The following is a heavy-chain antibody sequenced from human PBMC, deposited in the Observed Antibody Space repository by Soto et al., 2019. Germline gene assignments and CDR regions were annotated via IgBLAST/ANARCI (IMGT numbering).Heavy chain of an antibody. J-gene: IGHJ3*02. CDR2: IRDKTNGYAT. CDR1: GFSISGSA. Sequence: EVQLVESGGDLVQPGGSLKLSCAASGFSISGSAIHWVRQASGKGLEWVARIRDKTNGYATGYAASVKGRFTIPRDDSKNTAFLQMNSLKTEDTAVYYCTRLDAPGDRALDIWGQGTMVTVSS. CDR3: TRLDAPGDRALDI. V-gene: IGHV3-73*01.